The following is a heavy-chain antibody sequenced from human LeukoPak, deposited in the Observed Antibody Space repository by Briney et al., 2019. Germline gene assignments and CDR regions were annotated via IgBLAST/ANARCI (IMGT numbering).Heavy chain of an antibody. Sequence: PGGSLRLSCAASGFTFSSYSMNWVRQAPGKGLEWVSYIGSSSSTIYYADSVKGRFTISRDNAKNSLYLQMNSLRAEDTAVYYCARDTGTWLLQTGYFDYWGQGTLVTVSS. J-gene: IGHJ4*02. D-gene: IGHD3-22*01. V-gene: IGHV3-48*01. CDR1: GFTFSSYS. CDR3: ARDTGTWLLQTGYFDY. CDR2: IGSSSSTI.